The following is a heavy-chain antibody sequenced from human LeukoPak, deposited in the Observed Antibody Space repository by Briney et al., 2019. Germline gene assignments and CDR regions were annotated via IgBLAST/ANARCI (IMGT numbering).Heavy chain of an antibody. V-gene: IGHV3-21*01. CDR2: ISSSSSYK. CDR1: GFTPTSYS. J-gene: IGHJ4*02. D-gene: IGHD2-2*01. CDR3: AGRCSSTSCYDIEFDY. Sequence: GGSLRLSCAPSGFTPTSYSTNWVRQAPGKGLGWVSSISSSSSYKYYADSVKGRFTISRDNAKNSLYLQMNSLRAEDTAVYYCAGRCSSTSCYDIEFDYWGQGTLVTVSS.